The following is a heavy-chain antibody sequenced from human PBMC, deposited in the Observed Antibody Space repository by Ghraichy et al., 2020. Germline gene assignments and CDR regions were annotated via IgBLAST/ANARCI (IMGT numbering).Heavy chain of an antibody. J-gene: IGHJ4*02. CDR1: GGSISSYY. CDR2: IYYSGST. Sequence: SETLSLSCTVSGGSISSYYWSWIRQPPGKGLEWIGYIYYSGSTNYNPSLKSRVTISIDTSRSQFSLKLSSVTAADTAVYYCARGPRYYYGSGSSQTPLDYWGQGTLVTVSS. V-gene: IGHV4-59*01. D-gene: IGHD3-10*01. CDR3: ARGPRYYYGSGSSQTPLDY.